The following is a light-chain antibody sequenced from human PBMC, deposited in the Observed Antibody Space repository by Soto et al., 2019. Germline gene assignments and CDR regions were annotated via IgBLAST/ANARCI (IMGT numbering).Light chain of an antibody. J-gene: IGKJ2*01. V-gene: IGKV3-20*01. CDR2: GAS. Sequence: EIVMTQSPATLSVSPGERATLTCRASQSVSSSLAWYQQKPGQAPRLLIYGASSGATGIPDRFSGSGSGTDFTLTISRLEPEDIAIYYCQQYGGVPYTFGQGTKLEIK. CDR1: QSVSSS. CDR3: QQYGGVPYT.